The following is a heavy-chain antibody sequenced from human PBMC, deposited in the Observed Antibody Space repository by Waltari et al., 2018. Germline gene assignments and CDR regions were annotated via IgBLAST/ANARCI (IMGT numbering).Heavy chain of an antibody. CDR2: IYYSGST. Sequence: QLQLQESGPGLVKPSETLSLTCTVSGGSISSSSYYWGWIRQPPGKGLEWIGSIYYSGSTYYNPSLKSRVTISVDTSKNQFSLKLSSVTAADTAVYYCAARVRGVIILKYWGQGTLVTVSS. V-gene: IGHV4-39*01. CDR3: AARVRGVIILKY. J-gene: IGHJ4*02. D-gene: IGHD3-10*01. CDR1: GGSISSSSYY.